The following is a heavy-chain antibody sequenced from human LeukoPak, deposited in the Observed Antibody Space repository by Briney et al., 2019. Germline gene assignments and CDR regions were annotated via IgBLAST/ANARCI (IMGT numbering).Heavy chain of an antibody. Sequence: SETLSLTCTVSGGSISSYYWTGIRQSPGTGLEWIGYIHDSVNTDYNPSLKSRVTISVDTSNKQFSLKLNSVTAADTAVYYCARGRITIFGVVTPHFDYWGQGTLVTVSS. D-gene: IGHD3-3*01. V-gene: IGHV4-59*01. CDR1: GGSISSYY. CDR3: ARGRITIFGVVTPHFDY. CDR2: IHDSVNT. J-gene: IGHJ4*02.